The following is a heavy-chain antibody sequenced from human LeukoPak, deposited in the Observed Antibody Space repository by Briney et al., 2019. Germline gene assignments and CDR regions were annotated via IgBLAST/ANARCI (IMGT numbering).Heavy chain of an antibody. CDR1: GFTFSSYA. Sequence: PGGSLRLSCAASGFTFSSYAMSWVRQAPGKGLEWVSAIDSSGSYTWYDDSVKGRFTISRDNAKNSLYLQMNSLRAEDTAVYYCARELLGHGYNSGDFDYWGQGTLVTVSS. CDR3: ARELLGHGYNSGDFDY. D-gene: IGHD5-24*01. J-gene: IGHJ4*02. V-gene: IGHV3-21*01. CDR2: IDSSGSYT.